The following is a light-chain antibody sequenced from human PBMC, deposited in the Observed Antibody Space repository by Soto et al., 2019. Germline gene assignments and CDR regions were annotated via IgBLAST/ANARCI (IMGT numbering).Light chain of an antibody. CDR3: QQYAISWT. Sequence: EIVLSQSPGTLSLSPGERAILSCRASQSVSSNKLAWYQQKPGQAPRLLMYGASSRATGIPDRFSGSGSGTDFTLTISRLGPEVFAVYYCQQYAISWTFGQGTKVEIK. CDR1: QSVSSNK. V-gene: IGKV3-20*01. CDR2: GAS. J-gene: IGKJ1*01.